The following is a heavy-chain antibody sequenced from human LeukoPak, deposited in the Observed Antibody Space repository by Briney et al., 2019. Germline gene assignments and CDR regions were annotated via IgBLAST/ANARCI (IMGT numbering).Heavy chain of an antibody. D-gene: IGHD6-19*01. CDR3: ARDRAVAGPVLY. V-gene: IGHV4-59*01. J-gene: IGHJ4*02. Sequence: SETLSLTCTVSGGSINSYYWSWIRQPPGKGLEWIGYIYYSGSTNYNPSLKSRVTISVDTSKNQFSLKLSSVTAADTAVYYCARDRAVAGPVLYWGQGTLVTVSS. CDR2: IYYSGST. CDR1: GGSINSYY.